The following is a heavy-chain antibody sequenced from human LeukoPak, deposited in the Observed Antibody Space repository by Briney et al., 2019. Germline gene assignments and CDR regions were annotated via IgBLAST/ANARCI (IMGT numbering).Heavy chain of an antibody. Sequence: SETLSLTCAVYGGPFSGYYWSWIRQPPGKGLEWIGEINHSGSTNYNPSLKSRVTISVDTSKNQFSLKLSSVTAADTAVYYCARGMGYYDSSGYYPRSYAFDYWGQGTLVTVSS. D-gene: IGHD3-22*01. CDR3: ARGMGYYDSSGYYPRSYAFDY. CDR1: GGPFSGYY. J-gene: IGHJ4*02. V-gene: IGHV4-34*01. CDR2: INHSGST.